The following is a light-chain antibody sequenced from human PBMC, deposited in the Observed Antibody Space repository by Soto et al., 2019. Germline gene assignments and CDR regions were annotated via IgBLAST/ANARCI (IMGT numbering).Light chain of an antibody. CDR2: DVS. CDR1: SSDVGGYDY. CDR3: TSYTARRLYV. J-gene: IGLJ1*01. Sequence: QSALTQPASVSGSPGQSITISCTGTSSDVGGYDYVSWYQQHPGKAPKLLIYDVSNRPSGVSTRFSGSKSGNTASLTISGLQAEDEGDYYCTSYTARRLYVFGRGTKLTVL. V-gene: IGLV2-14*03.